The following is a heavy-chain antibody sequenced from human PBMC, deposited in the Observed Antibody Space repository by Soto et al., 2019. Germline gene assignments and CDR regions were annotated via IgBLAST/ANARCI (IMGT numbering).Heavy chain of an antibody. V-gene: IGHV3-48*04. D-gene: IGHD4-17*01. Sequence: GGSLRLSCAASGFTFSSYSMNWVRQAPGKGLEWVSYISSSSSTIYYADSVKGRFTISRDNAKNSLYLQINSLRAEDSAVYYCSRDVYGCNPNYYFYFVMDVWGQGTTVTVSS. J-gene: IGHJ6*02. CDR2: ISSSSSTI. CDR3: SRDVYGCNPNYYFYFVMDV. CDR1: GFTFSSYS.